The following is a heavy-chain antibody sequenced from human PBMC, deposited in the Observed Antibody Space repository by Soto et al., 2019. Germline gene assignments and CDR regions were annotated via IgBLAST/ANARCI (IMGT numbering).Heavy chain of an antibody. CDR2: ISYSGST. CDR1: GGSISSGEYY. Sequence: PSETLSLTCTVSGGSISSGEYYWTWIRQPPGKGLEWIGYISYSGSTHYSPSLKSRVSITVDTSKNQFSLNLASVSAEDTAVYYCARTSLTILGPSNDYYGSGRPTPGGMDVWGQGTTVTVSS. V-gene: IGHV4-30-4*01. D-gene: IGHD3-10*01. J-gene: IGHJ6*02. CDR3: ARTSLTILGPSNDYYGSGRPTPGGMDV.